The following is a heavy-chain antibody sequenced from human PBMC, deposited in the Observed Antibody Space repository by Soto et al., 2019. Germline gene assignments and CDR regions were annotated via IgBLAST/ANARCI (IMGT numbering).Heavy chain of an antibody. D-gene: IGHD2-2*01. V-gene: IGHV1-69*01. CDR3: ARTLGYCSSTSCNYYYYYYGMDV. Sequence: QVQLVQSGAEVKKPGSSVKVSCKASGGTFSSYAISWVRQAPGQGLEWMGGIIPIFGTANYAQKFQGRVTINADESTSTAYMELSSLRSENTAVYYCARTLGYCSSTSCNYYYYYYGMDVWGQGTTVTVSS. CDR1: GGTFSSYA. CDR2: IIPIFGTA. J-gene: IGHJ6*02.